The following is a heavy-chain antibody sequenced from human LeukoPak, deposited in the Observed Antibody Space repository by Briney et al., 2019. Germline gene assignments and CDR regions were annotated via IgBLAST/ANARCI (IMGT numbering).Heavy chain of an antibody. D-gene: IGHD6-19*01. CDR3: ARGSNWFEP. V-gene: IGHV3-11*01. CDR1: GFTFSDYY. J-gene: IGHJ5*02. CDR2: ISRGGNTI. Sequence: GGSLRLSCAASGFTFSDYYMSWIRQAPGKGLEWVSYISRGGNTIYYADSLQGRFTISRDNAKNSLYLQMNSLRADDTAVYYCARGSNWFEPWGQGTLVTDSS.